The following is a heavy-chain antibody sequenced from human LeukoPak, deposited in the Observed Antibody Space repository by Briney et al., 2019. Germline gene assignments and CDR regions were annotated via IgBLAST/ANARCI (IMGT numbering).Heavy chain of an antibody. CDR3: ARDEVSSWYDYFDS. V-gene: IGHV3-30-3*01. J-gene: IGHJ4*02. D-gene: IGHD6-13*01. CDR2: ISSDGSNN. CDR1: GFTLSSYV. Sequence: GGSLRLSCAASGFTLSSYVMYWVRQAPGKGLEWVAAISSDGSNNYYADSVKGRFTISRDNPNNTLYLQMNSLRVDDMAVYYCARDEVSSWYDYFDSWGQGTLVTVSS.